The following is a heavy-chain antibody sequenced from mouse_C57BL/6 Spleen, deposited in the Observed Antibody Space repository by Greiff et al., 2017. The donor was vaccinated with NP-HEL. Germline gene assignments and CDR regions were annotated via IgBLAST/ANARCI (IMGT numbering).Heavy chain of an antibody. CDR1: GFTFSSYA. Sequence: DVQLQESGEGLVKPGGSLKLSCAASGFTFSSYAMSWVRQTPEKRLEWVAYISSGGDYIYYADTVKGRFTISRDNARNTLYLQMSSLKSEDTAMYYCTRDGNPFAYWGQGTLVTVSA. CDR2: ISSGGDYI. CDR3: TRDGNPFAY. V-gene: IGHV5-9-1*02. D-gene: IGHD2-1*01. J-gene: IGHJ3*01.